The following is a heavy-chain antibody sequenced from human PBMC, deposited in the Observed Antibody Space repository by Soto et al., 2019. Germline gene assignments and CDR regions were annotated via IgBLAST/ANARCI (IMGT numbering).Heavy chain of an antibody. CDR1: GFTFSSYV. V-gene: IGHV3-23*01. CDR2: LSGSGATT. D-gene: IGHD6-19*01. J-gene: IGHJ5*02. Sequence: VQLLESGGGLVQPGGSLRLSCAASGFTFSSYVMSWVRQAPGKGLEWVSGLSGSGATTYYADSVKGRFTISRDNSENTLYLQMNSLRAEDTAVYYCAKGAVALGYFDPLGQGTLVTVSS. CDR3: AKGAVALGYFDP.